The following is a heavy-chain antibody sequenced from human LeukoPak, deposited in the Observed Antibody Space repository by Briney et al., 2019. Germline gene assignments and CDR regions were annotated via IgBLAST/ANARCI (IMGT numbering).Heavy chain of an antibody. CDR2: INTDGSTT. CDR1: GXTFSSHW. D-gene: IGHD7-27*01. Sequence: GGSLRLSCAASGXTFSSHWMHWVRQAPGKGLVWASHINTDGSTTNYADSVKGRFTISRDNAKNTLYLQMNSLSVDDTAVYYCARLGTTYDFWGQGTLVTVSS. V-gene: IGHV3-74*01. J-gene: IGHJ4*02. CDR3: ARLGTTYDF.